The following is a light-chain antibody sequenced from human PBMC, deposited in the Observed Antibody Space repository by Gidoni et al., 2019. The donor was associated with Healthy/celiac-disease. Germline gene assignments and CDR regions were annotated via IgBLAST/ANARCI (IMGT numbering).Light chain of an antibody. CDR3: QQYDNLLRFT. Sequence: DIQMTQYPSSLSASVGDRVTITCQESKDIINYLNWYQQKQGKAPKLLIYDASTLETGVPSRFSGSGSGTDFTFTISILQPEDIATYYCQQYDNLLRFTFGPGTKVEIK. CDR2: DAS. CDR1: KDIINY. J-gene: IGKJ3*01. V-gene: IGKV1-33*01.